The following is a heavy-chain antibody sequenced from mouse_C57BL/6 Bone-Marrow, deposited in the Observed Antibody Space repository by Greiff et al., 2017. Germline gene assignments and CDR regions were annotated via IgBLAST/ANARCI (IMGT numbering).Heavy chain of an antibody. J-gene: IGHJ4*01. D-gene: IGHD1-1*01. CDR1: GYTFTDYY. V-gene: IGHV1-26*01. Sequence: VQLQQSGPELVKPGASVKISCKASGYTFTDYYMNWVKQSHGKSLEWIGDINPNNGGTSYNQKFKGKDTLTVEKSSSTAYMELRSLTSEDSAVYYCARSGGTTGGDYWGQGTSVTVSS. CDR3: ARSGGTTGGDY. CDR2: INPNNGGT.